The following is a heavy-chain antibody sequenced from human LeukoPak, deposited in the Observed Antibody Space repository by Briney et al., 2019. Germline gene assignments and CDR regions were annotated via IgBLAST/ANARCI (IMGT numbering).Heavy chain of an antibody. CDR1: GGSIKNYY. V-gene: IGHV4-4*07. CDR2: MHTTGSS. J-gene: IGHJ4*02. Sequence: SETLSLTCTVSGGSIKNYYWSWIRQAAGKGLEWTGRMHTTGSSNYNPSLKSRVTMSVDTSKNQFSLRLSSVTAADTAVYYCARDGGSGWYDYWGQGILVTVSS. D-gene: IGHD6-19*01. CDR3: ARDGGSGWYDY.